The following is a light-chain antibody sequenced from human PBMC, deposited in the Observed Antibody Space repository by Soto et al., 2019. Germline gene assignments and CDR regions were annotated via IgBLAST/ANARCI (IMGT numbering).Light chain of an antibody. CDR1: SSDVGGYNY. CDR3: CSYAASNTFV. J-gene: IGLJ1*01. CDR2: DVS. Sequence: QSALTQPRSVSGSPGQSVTISCTGTSSDVGGYNYVSWYQQYSGKAPKVMIYDVSKRPSGVPDRFSGSKSGNTASLTISGLQAEDEADYYCCSYAASNTFVFGTGTKVTVL. V-gene: IGLV2-11*01.